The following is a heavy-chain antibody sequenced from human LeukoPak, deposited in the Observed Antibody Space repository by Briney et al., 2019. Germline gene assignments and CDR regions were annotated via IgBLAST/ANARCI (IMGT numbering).Heavy chain of an antibody. CDR2: IYWDDDS. D-gene: IGHD5-18*01. CDR3: AHSQVFSYGSFHDAYDI. CDR1: GVSLSTSGVG. V-gene: IGHV2-5*02. J-gene: IGHJ3*02. Sequence: ESGPTLVNPTQTLTLTCSLSGVSLSTSGVGVGWIRQPPGKALKWLALIYWDDDSRYSPSLKSRLTIAKDTSKNQVVLTLTNMDSVDTATYYCAHSQVFSYGSFHDAYDIWGLGMLVTVSP.